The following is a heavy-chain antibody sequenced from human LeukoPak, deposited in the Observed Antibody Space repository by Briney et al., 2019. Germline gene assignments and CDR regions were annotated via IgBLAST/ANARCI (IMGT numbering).Heavy chain of an antibody. J-gene: IGHJ3*02. CDR1: GFTFSSYG. CDR3: AKDRQWLPSGAFDI. D-gene: IGHD6-19*01. CDR2: ISYDGSNK. Sequence: PGRSLRLSCAASGFTFSSYGMHWVRQAPGKGLEWVAVISYDGSNKYYADSVKGRFTISRDNSKNTLYLQMNSLRAEDTAVYYCAKDRQWLPSGAFDIWGQGTMVTVSS. V-gene: IGHV3-30*18.